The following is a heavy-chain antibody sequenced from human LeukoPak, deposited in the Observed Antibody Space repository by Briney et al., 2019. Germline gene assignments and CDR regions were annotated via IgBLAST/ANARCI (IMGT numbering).Heavy chain of an antibody. J-gene: IGHJ6*02. CDR1: GDSVSSNSAA. CDR3: ARGVVTTILGNYYYYGMDV. CDR2: TYYRSKWYN. D-gene: IGHD2-21*02. V-gene: IGHV6-1*01. Sequence: SQTLSLTCAISGDSVSSNSAAWNWIRQSPSRGLEWLGRTYYRSKWYNDYAVSVKSRITINPDTSKNQFSLQLISVTPEDTAVYYCARGVVTTILGNYYYYGMDVWGQGTTVTVSS.